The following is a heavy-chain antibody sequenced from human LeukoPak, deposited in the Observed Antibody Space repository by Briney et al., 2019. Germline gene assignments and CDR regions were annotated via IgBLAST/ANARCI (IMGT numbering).Heavy chain of an antibody. V-gene: IGHV3-21*06. CDR2: ISSSNSYI. CDR1: GFTFSSYS. J-gene: IGHJ4*02. D-gene: IGHD5-18*01. CDR3: ARTAMATFYFDY. Sequence: GGSLRVSCAASGFTFSSYSMNWVRQAPGKGLEWVSSISSSNSYIYYADSVRGRFTISRDNAKNSLFLQMNGLRAEDTAVYYCARTAMATFYFDYWAQGTLVTVSS.